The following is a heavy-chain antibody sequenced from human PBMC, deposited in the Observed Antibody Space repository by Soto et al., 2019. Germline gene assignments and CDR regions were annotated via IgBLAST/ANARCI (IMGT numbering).Heavy chain of an antibody. CDR2: IYYSGST. Sequence: SETLSLTCTVSGGSISSYYWSWIRQPPGKGLEWIGYIYYSGSTNYNPSLKSRVTISVDTSKNQFSLKLSPVTAADTAVYYCARQFTMVRGVSNSNWFDPWGQGTLVTVSS. J-gene: IGHJ5*02. D-gene: IGHD3-10*01. CDR1: GGSISSYY. V-gene: IGHV4-59*08. CDR3: ARQFTMVRGVSNSNWFDP.